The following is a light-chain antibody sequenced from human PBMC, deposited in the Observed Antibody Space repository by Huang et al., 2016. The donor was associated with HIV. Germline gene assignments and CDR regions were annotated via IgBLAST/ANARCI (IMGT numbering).Light chain of an antibody. Sequence: EIVMTQSPATLSVSTGERATLSCRASQSVSSNLAWYQQKPGQAPRLLIYGASTRATVIPARFSGSGSGTEFTLTISSLQSEDFAVYYCQQYNNWPPVFGQGTKVEIK. J-gene: IGKJ1*01. CDR2: GAS. V-gene: IGKV3-15*01. CDR1: QSVSSN. CDR3: QQYNNWPPV.